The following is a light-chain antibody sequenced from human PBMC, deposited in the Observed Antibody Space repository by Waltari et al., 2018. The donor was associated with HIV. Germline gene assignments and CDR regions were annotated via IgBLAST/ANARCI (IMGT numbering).Light chain of an antibody. J-gene: IGKJ4*01. Sequence: IVLTQSPGTLSLSPGESATLSCSASQRVDSTYLAWYQQKPGQAPRLLIYGASSRATGIPDRFTGSVSGTDFTLSISRLDPEDFALYYCQQYNSSPFTFGGGTRVEIK. CDR2: GAS. CDR1: QRVDSTY. CDR3: QQYNSSPFT. V-gene: IGKV3-20*01.